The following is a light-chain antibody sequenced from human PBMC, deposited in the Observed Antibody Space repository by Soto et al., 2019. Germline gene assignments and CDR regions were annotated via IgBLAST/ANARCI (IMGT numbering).Light chain of an antibody. Sequence: ESVFTQSPGTLAWSPGERATLSCRSSQSVSSSYLAWYQQKPGQDHRLLIYGASSRATGIQDRLSGSGSGKDFTLTISRLEPEDFAVYYCQQRSNWPGTFGQGTKV. CDR2: GAS. J-gene: IGKJ1*01. V-gene: IGKV3D-20*02. CDR3: QQRSNWPGT. CDR1: QSVSSSY.